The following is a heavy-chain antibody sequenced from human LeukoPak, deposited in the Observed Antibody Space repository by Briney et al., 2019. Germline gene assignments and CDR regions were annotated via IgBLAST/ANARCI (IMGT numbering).Heavy chain of an antibody. CDR3: ARDLGAYYDSSGYDY. D-gene: IGHD3-22*01. J-gene: IGHJ4*02. CDR1: GFTFSSYS. Sequence: GGSLRLSCAASGFTFSSYSMNWVRQAPGKGLEWVSSISSSSSYIYYADSVKGRFTISRDNAKNSLYLQMNSLRAEDTAVYYCARDLGAYYDSSGYDYWGQGALVTVSS. V-gene: IGHV3-21*01. CDR2: ISSSSSYI.